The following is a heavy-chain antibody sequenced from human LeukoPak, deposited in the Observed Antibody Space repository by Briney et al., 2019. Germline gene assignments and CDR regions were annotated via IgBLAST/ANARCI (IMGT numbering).Heavy chain of an antibody. CDR2: INSDGSST. V-gene: IGHV3-74*01. J-gene: IGHJ4*02. Sequence: AGGSLRLSCAASGFTFSSYWMHWVRQAPGKGLVWVSRINSDGSSTSYADSAKGRFTISRDNAKNTLYLQMNSLRAEDTAVYYCAREYYDILTGHFDYWGQGTLVTVSS. CDR1: GFTFSSYW. D-gene: IGHD3-9*01. CDR3: AREYYDILTGHFDY.